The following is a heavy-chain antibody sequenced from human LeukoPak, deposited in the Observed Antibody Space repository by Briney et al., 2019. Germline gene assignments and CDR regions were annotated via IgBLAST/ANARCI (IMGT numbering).Heavy chain of an antibody. CDR3: AVAAAGHWVYDY. Sequence: GGSLRLSCAASGFTFSSYGMHWVRQAPGKGLEWVAVISYDGSNKYYADSVKGRFTISRDNSKNTLYLQMNSLRAEDTAVYYCAVAAAGHWVYDYWGQGTLVTVSS. CDR1: GFTFSSYG. J-gene: IGHJ4*02. V-gene: IGHV3-30*03. D-gene: IGHD6-13*01. CDR2: ISYDGSNK.